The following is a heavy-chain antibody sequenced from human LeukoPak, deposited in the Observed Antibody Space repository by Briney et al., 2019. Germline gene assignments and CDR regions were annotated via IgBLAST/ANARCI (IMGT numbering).Heavy chain of an antibody. D-gene: IGHD4-17*01. V-gene: IGHV4-38-2*01. CDR2: IYHSGST. CDR1: GYSIRSGDY. Sequence: TSETLSLTCAVSGYSIRSGDYWGWIRPSPGKGLEWIGSIYHSGSTHYNPSLKSRVTISVDTSKNQFSLMLSSVTAADTAVYYCARNRSVTTTPGFDHWGQGTLVTVPS. CDR3: ARNRSVTTTPGFDH. J-gene: IGHJ4*02.